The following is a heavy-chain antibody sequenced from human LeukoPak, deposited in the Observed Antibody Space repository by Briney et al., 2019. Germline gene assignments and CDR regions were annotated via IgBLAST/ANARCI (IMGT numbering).Heavy chain of an antibody. Sequence: GGSLRLSCAASGFTFSSYYMNWVRQAPGKGLEWVSAISGSGGSTYYADSVKGRFTISRDNSKNTLYLQMNSLRAEDTAVYYCAKDWDVAASPFDYWGQGTLVTVSS. CDR1: GFTFSSYY. V-gene: IGHV3-23*01. D-gene: IGHD2-15*01. J-gene: IGHJ4*02. CDR3: AKDWDVAASPFDY. CDR2: ISGSGGST.